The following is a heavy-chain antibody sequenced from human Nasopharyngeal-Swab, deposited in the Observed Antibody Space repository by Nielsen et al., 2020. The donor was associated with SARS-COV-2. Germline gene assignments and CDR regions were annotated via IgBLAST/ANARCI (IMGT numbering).Heavy chain of an antibody. V-gene: IGHV4-39*01. D-gene: IGHD4-17*01. CDR3: ARLVGDYDY. J-gene: IGHJ4*02. Sequence: SETLSLTCTVSGGSISSSSYYWGWIRQPPGKGLEWIGCIYYSGSTYYNPSLKSRVTISVDTSKNQFSLKLSSVTAADTAVYYCARLVGDYDYWGQGTLVTVSS. CDR2: IYYSGST. CDR1: GGSISSSSYY.